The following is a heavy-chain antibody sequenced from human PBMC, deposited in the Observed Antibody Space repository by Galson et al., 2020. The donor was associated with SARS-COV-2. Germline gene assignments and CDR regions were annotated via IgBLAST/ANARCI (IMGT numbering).Heavy chain of an antibody. Sequence: GESLKISCAASGFTFSSYGMHWVRQAPGKGLEWVAVISYDGSNKYYADSVKGRFTISRDNSKNTLYLQMNSLRAEDTAVYYCAKVLLWFGDSLLDYGMDVWDQGTTVTVSS. CDR3: AKVLLWFGDSLLDYGMDV. CDR1: GFTFSSYG. V-gene: IGHV3-30*18. J-gene: IGHJ6*02. D-gene: IGHD3-10*01. CDR2: ISYDGSNK.